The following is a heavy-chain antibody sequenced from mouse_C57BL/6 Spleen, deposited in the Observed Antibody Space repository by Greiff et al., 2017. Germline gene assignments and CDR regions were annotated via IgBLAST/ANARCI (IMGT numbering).Heavy chain of an antibody. D-gene: IGHD2-2*01. CDR3: TTYYYGYDFDY. CDR2: IDPEDGDT. Sequence: VQLKQSGAELVRPGASVKLSCTASGFNIKDYYMHWVKQRPEQGLEWIGRIDPEDGDTEYAPKFQGKATMIADSSSNTSYLQLSSLTSEDTAVYYCTTYYYGYDFDYWGQGTTLTDSS. V-gene: IGHV14-1*01. J-gene: IGHJ2*01. CDR1: GFNIKDYY.